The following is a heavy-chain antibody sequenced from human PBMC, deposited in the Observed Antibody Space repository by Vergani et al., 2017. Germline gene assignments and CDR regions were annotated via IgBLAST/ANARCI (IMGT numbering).Heavy chain of an antibody. J-gene: IGHJ4*01. CDR1: GFRVTTYY. V-gene: IGHV3-66*02. D-gene: IGHD2-15*01. Sequence: VELLESGGGLAQPGGSLRVSCSASGFRVTTYYMSWVRQAPGKGLEWVSVIKSDGRTSYAESVRGRFTISRDTSRNAVYLQMNILRVEDTGVYYCTRCECSGTTCYGHYFDLWGHGIMVTVAS. CDR2: IKSDGRT. CDR3: TRCECSGTTCYGHYFDL.